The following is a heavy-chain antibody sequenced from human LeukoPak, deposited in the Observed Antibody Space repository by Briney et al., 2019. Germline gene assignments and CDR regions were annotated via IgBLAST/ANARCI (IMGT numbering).Heavy chain of an antibody. J-gene: IGHJ4*02. D-gene: IGHD3-22*01. CDR3: ARMVYYYDSSGYNYYFHH. CDR2: IYSAGST. CDR1: GFTLSDNY. V-gene: IGHV3-66*01. Sequence: GGSLRLSCAASGFTLSDNYMSWVRQAPRKGLEWVSVIYSAGSTYYPASLKGTFTLSSDPSKNLLYLQMNRLTAEDTAVYSCARMVYYYDSSGYNYYFHHWGQGSVVTVSS.